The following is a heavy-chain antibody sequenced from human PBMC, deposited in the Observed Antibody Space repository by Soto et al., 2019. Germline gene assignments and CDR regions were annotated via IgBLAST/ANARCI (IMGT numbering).Heavy chain of an antibody. D-gene: IGHD2-8*01. Sequence: EVQLLESGGVLVQPGGSLRLSCAASGFTFSTYAMRWVRQAPGKGLEWVSTITTSGGNTYYADSVQGRFTISRDNSKNTLYLKMNSQRAEDTAVYYCAGRYCTNGVCYTNYYYCIDVWGKGTTVTVSS. V-gene: IGHV3-23*01. J-gene: IGHJ6*03. CDR1: GFTFSTYA. CDR2: ITTSGGNT. CDR3: AGRYCTNGVCYTNYYYCIDV.